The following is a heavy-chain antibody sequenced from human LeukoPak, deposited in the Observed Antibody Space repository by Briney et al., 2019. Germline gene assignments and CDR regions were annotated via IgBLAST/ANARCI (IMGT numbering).Heavy chain of an antibody. V-gene: IGHV4-38-2*01. CDR1: GYSISSGYY. Sequence: SETLSLTCAVSGYSISSGYYWGWSRQPPGKGREWIGSIYHSGSTYYNPSLKRRVTISVDTSKNQFSLKLSSVTAADTAVYYCAREYCSSTSCYVFDYWGQGTLVTVSS. J-gene: IGHJ4*02. D-gene: IGHD2-2*01. CDR3: AREYCSSTSCYVFDY. CDR2: IYHSGST.